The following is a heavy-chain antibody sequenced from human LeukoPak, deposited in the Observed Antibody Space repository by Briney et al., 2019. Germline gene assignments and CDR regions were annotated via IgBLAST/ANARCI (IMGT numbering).Heavy chain of an antibody. CDR3: ARGPLGYCSSTSCYVPRQPRYYYYYMDV. J-gene: IGHJ6*03. D-gene: IGHD2-2*01. CDR1: GGSFRGYY. CDR2: INHSGST. V-gene: IGHV4-34*01. Sequence: SEALSLTCAVYGGSFRGYYWSWIRQPPGKGLEWIGEINHSGSTNYNPSLTSRVTISVDTSKNQFSLKLSSVTAADTAVYYCARGPLGYCSSTSCYVPRQPRYYYYYMDVWGKGTTVTVSS.